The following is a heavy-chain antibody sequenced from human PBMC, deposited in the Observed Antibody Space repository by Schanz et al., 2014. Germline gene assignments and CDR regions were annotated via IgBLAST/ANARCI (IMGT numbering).Heavy chain of an antibody. Sequence: VQLVESGGGLVQPGGSLRLSCAASGFTFSSYWMSWVRQAPGRGLEWVGVIWYDGSKTYYADSVRGRFTISRENSKNTLHLQMNSLRAEDTAVYHCAKDLPAVAVAPLMTGLYDSWGQGTLVTVSS. D-gene: IGHD6-19*01. CDR1: GFTFSSYW. J-gene: IGHJ4*02. CDR2: IWYDGSKT. CDR3: AKDLPAVAVAPLMTGLYDS. V-gene: IGHV3-33*06.